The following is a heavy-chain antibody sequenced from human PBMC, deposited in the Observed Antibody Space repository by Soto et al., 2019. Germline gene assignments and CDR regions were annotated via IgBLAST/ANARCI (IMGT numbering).Heavy chain of an antibody. CDR1: GGSISSYY. CDR2: IYYSGST. Sequence: SETLSLTCTVSGGSISSYYWSWIRQPPGKGLEWIGYIYYSGSTNYNPSLESRLTMSVDMSKNHFSLKLSSVTAADTAVYYCAGGTDGKKVAYWGQGTLVTVSS. CDR3: AGGTDGKKVAY. D-gene: IGHD5-12*01. J-gene: IGHJ4*02. V-gene: IGHV4-59*01.